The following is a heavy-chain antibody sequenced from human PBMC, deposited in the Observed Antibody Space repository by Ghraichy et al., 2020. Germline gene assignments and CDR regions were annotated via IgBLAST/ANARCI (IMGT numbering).Heavy chain of an antibody. CDR3: ARLNRKLVYSGSYQFKYYYFDY. CDR1: GYTFTSYD. CDR2: MNPNSGNT. Sequence: ASVKVSCKASGYTFTSYDINWVRQATGQGLEWMGWMNPNSGNTGYAQKFQGRVTMTRNTSISTAYMELSSLRSEDTAVYYCARLNRKLVYSGSYQFKYYYFDYWGQGTLVTVSS. D-gene: IGHD1-26*01. J-gene: IGHJ4*02. V-gene: IGHV1-8*01.